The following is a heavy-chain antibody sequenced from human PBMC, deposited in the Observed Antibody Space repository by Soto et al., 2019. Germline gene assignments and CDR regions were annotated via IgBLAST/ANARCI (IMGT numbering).Heavy chain of an antibody. CDR3: ARGRFAFLKYYYGSGSRKTDFDY. J-gene: IGHJ4*02. D-gene: IGHD3-10*01. Sequence: QVQLVQSGAEVKKPGASVKVSCKASGYTFTSYDINWVRQATGQGLEWMGWMNPNSGNTGYAQKFQGRVTMTRNTSISTAYMELSSLRSEDTAVYYCARGRFAFLKYYYGSGSRKTDFDYWGQGTLVTVSS. CDR2: MNPNSGNT. V-gene: IGHV1-8*01. CDR1: GYTFTSYD.